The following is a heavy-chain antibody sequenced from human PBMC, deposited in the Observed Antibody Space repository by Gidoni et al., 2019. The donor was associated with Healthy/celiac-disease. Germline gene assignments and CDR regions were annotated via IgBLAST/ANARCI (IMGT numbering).Heavy chain of an antibody. D-gene: IGHD6-13*01. CDR3: ARGDSSSWPFYYYYGMDV. J-gene: IGHJ6*02. CDR1: GYTFTSYG. V-gene: IGHV1-18*01. CDR2: ISDYTGNT. Sequence: QVQLVQSGAEVKKPRASVKVSCKSSGYTFTSYGISWVRQSPGQELEWMGWISDYTGNTNYAQKLQGRVTMTTETSTSTAYMELRRLRSDDTAVYYCARGDSSSWPFYYYYGMDVWGQGTTVTVSS.